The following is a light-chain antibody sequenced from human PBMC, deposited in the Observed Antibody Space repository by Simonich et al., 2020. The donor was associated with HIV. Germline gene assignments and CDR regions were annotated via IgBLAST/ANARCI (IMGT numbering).Light chain of an antibody. V-gene: IGKV3-15*01. CDR3: QQRSNWRGT. CDR2: GAS. J-gene: IGKJ3*01. CDR1: QSVSST. Sequence: ETVMTQSPATLSVSPGERAILSCRASQSVSSTLAWYQQKPGQAPRLLIYGASIRATAFPARFSGSGSATEFTLTISSLQSEDFAVYYCQQRSNWRGTFGPGTKVDVK.